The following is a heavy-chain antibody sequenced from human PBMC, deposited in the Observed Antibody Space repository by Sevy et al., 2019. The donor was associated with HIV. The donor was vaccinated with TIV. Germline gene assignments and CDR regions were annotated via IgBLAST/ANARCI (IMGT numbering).Heavy chain of an antibody. CDR3: AGQSLGWYNWLDP. Sequence: ASVKVSCKASGYNFYIHWVRQAPGQGLEWMGRVTPNSGATTYAQRFQGRVAMTMDTSISTAYMEVSGLKSDDTAIYYCAGQSLGWYNWLDPWGQGTLVTVSS. CDR1: GYNFY. J-gene: IGHJ5*02. D-gene: IGHD6-19*01. CDR2: VTPNSGAT. V-gene: IGHV1-2*06.